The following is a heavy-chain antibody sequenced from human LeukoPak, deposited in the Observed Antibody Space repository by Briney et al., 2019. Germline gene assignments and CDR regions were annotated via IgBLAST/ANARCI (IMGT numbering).Heavy chain of an antibody. CDR2: ISAYNGNT. D-gene: IGHD3-10*01. J-gene: IGHJ4*02. CDR3: ATAPMVRGVIIPYYFDY. V-gene: IGHV1-18*01. Sequence: GASVKVSCKASGYTFTSYGISWVRQAPGQGLEWMGWISAYNGNTNYAQKLQGRVTMTTDTSTSTAYMELSSLRSEDTAVYYCATAPMVRGVIIPYYFDYWGQGTLVTVSS. CDR1: GYTFTSYG.